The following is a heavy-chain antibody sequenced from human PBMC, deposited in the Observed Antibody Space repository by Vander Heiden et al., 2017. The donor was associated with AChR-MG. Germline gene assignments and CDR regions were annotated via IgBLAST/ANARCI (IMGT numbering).Heavy chain of an antibody. J-gene: IGHJ6*02. Sequence: QVQLVASGGGVVQPGRSLRLSCAASGFTFSSYGLHGVRQAPGKGLEWVAVISYDGSNKYYADSVKGRFTISRDNSKNTLYLQMNSLRAEDTAVYYCAKREGDYGDSPYYYYYGMDVWGQGTTVTVSS. V-gene: IGHV3-30*18. CDR3: AKREGDYGDSPYYYYYGMDV. CDR1: GFTFSSYG. CDR2: ISYDGSNK. D-gene: IGHD4-17*01.